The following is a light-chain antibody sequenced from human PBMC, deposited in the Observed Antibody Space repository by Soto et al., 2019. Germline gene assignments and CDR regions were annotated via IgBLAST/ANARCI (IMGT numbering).Light chain of an antibody. J-gene: IGKJ2*01. V-gene: IGKV1-5*01. Sequence: DIQMTQSPSTLTASVGDRVTISCRASQSIRTWLAWYQQKPGKAPTLLIYDASKLESGAPSRFSGSGSGTTFTFTISSLRPDDFATDYCQQYNDYPYTLGQGTTLEIK. CDR2: DAS. CDR1: QSIRTW. CDR3: QQYNDYPYT.